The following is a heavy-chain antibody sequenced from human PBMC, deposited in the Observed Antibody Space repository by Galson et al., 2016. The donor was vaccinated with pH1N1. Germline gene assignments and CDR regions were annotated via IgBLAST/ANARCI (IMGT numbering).Heavy chain of an antibody. J-gene: IGHJ4*02. Sequence: SVKVSCKASGYTFTGYYIHWVRQAPGQGLEWMGWIKPNSGDTKYAQKFQGRATMTRDTSISTAYMELSSLRSDDTAIYYCARGRYCNNRDCFMGIDSWGQGTLVTVSS. V-gene: IGHV1-2*02. CDR2: IKPNSGDT. D-gene: IGHD2-8*01. CDR3: ARGRYCNNRDCFMGIDS. CDR1: GYTFTGYY.